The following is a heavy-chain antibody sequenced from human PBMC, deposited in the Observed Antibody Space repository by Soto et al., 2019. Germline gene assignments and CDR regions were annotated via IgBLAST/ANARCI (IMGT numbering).Heavy chain of an antibody. J-gene: IGHJ4*02. CDR2: INGHGDTT. CDR3: ARVPDLDYCSKTSCLYYFDY. Sequence: EVQLLGSGGGLVQPGGSLRLSCVASGFTFSSYVMSWVRQAPGKGLEWVSTINGHGDTTYYAGSVKGRFIISRDNSKNSLYLQMNSLRAEDTAVYYCARVPDLDYCSKTSCLYYFDYWGQGALVTVSS. V-gene: IGHV3-23*01. D-gene: IGHD2-2*01. CDR1: GFTFSSYV.